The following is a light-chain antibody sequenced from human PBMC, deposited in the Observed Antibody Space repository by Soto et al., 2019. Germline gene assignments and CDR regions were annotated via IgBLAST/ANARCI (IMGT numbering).Light chain of an antibody. V-gene: IGKV1-5*03. J-gene: IGKJ5*01. CDR1: QSISSW. CDR3: QQYNSYSIT. CDR2: KAS. Sequence: DIQMTQSPSTLSASVGDRVTITCRASQSISSWLAWYQQKPGKAPKLLIYKASSLESGVPSRFSGSGSGTEFTLTISSLQTYDFATYYCQQYNSYSITFGQGTRLEIK.